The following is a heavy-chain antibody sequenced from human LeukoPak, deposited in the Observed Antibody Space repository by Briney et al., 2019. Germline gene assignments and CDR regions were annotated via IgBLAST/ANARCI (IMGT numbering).Heavy chain of an antibody. D-gene: IGHD6-19*01. CDR2: IWLDGSNQ. CDR3: ARDPPGSGWVLDY. CDR1: GFTFNTHA. V-gene: IGHV3-33*01. Sequence: PGGSLRLSCAASGFTFNTHAMHWVRQAPGKGLEWVAIIWLDGSNQYYTDSVKGRFTVSRDNSKNTLYRQMNSLRAEDTAIYYCARDPPGSGWVLDYWGQGTLVTVSS. J-gene: IGHJ4*02.